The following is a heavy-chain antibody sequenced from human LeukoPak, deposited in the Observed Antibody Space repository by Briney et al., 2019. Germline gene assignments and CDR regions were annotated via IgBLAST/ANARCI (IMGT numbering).Heavy chain of an antibody. J-gene: IGHJ5*02. CDR3: ARGGQVIMDNWFDP. Sequence: ASVKVSCKASGYIFTGYYIHWVRQAPGQGLEWMGWINPNSGDTSYAQKFQGRVTMTSDTSISTAYMELSKLRSDDTSLYYCARGGQVIMDNWFDPWGQGTLVTVSS. V-gene: IGHV1-2*02. CDR1: GYIFTGYY. CDR2: INPNSGDT. D-gene: IGHD3-10*01.